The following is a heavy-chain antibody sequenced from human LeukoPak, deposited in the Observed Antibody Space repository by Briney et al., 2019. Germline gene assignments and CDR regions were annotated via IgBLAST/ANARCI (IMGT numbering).Heavy chain of an antibody. V-gene: IGHV4-38-2*02. D-gene: IGHD6-13*01. J-gene: IGHJ4*02. Sequence: PSETLSLTCTVSGYSISSGYYWGWIRQPPGKGLEWIGSIYHSGSTYYNPSLKSRVTISVDTSKNQFSLKLSSVTAADTAVYYCARGVQQLVPNYWGQGTLVTVSS. CDR3: ARGVQQLVPNY. CDR1: GYSISSGYY. CDR2: IYHSGST.